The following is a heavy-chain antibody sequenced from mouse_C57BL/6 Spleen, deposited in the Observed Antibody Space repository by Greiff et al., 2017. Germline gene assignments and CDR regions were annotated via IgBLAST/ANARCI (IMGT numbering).Heavy chain of an antibody. V-gene: IGHV1-63*01. CDR3: ARNYYGSSYVFDY. Sequence: QVQLQQSGAELVRPGTSVKMSCKASGYTFTNYWIGWAKQRPGHGLEWIGDIYPGGGYTNYTEKFKGKATLTADKSSSTAYMQFSSLTSEDSAIYYCARNYYGSSYVFDYWGQGTTLTVAS. D-gene: IGHD1-1*01. CDR1: GYTFTNYW. CDR2: IYPGGGYT. J-gene: IGHJ2*01.